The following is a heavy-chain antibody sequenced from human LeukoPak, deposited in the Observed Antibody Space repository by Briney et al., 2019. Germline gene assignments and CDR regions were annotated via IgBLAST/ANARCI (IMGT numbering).Heavy chain of an antibody. CDR2: ISGSGGST. J-gene: IGHJ1*01. D-gene: IGHD2-15*01. V-gene: IGHV3-23*01. CDR1: GFTFSSYA. CDR3: AKGPVWGWQYCSGGSCYPSEYFQH. Sequence: GGSLRLSCAASGFTFSSYAMSWVRQAPGKGLEWVSAISGSGGSTYYADSVKGRFTISRDNSKNTLYLQMNSLRAEDTAVYYCAKGPVWGWQYCSGGSCYPSEYFQHWGQGTLVTVSS.